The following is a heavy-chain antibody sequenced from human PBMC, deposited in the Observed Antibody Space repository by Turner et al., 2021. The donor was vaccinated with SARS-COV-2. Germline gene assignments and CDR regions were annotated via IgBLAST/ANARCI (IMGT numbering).Heavy chain of an antibody. V-gene: IGHV4-34*01. J-gene: IGHJ5*02. CDR3: AIKLWYISGLYAVDP. Sequence: QVQLQQWGAGLLKPSETLSLTCAVYGGSFSGYYWSWIRQPPGKGLEWIGEINHSGSTNYNPSLKSRVTISVDTSKNQFSLKLSSVTAADTAVYYCAIKLWYISGLYAVDPWGQGTLVTVSS. CDR1: GGSFSGYY. CDR2: INHSGST. D-gene: IGHD6-19*01.